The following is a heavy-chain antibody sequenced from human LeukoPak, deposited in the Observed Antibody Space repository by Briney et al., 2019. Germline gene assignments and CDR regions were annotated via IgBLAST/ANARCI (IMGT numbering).Heavy chain of an antibody. D-gene: IGHD3-22*01. Sequence: SGPTLVKPSETLSLTCSVSGGSINSDYWNWIRQPPGKGLEWIGYIYHSGSTNYNPSLKSRVTISVDTSKNQFSLKLRSVTAADTAVYYCARHQVITMINWGQGTLVTVSS. CDR1: GGSINSDY. CDR2: IYHSGST. J-gene: IGHJ4*02. CDR3: ARHQVITMIN. V-gene: IGHV4-59*08.